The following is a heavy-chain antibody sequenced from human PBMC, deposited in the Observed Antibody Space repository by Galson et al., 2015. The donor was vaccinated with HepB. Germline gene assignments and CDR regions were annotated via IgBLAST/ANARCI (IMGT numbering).Heavy chain of an antibody. CDR2: LSYDGRNK. J-gene: IGHJ4*02. CDR1: GFSFNSYD. CDR3: VRGKLIRGFVVAEDDC. D-gene: IGHD2-15*01. V-gene: IGHV3-30*04. Sequence: SLRLSCAASGFSFNSYDMHWVRQAPDMGLEWVAGLSYDGRNKYHADSVKGRITISRENSKNALYLQMINLRVEDTALYYCVRGKLIRGFVVAEDDCWGQGTLVTVSS.